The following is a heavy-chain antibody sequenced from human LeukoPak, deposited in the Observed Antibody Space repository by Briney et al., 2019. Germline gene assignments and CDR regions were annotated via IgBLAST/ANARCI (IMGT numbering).Heavy chain of an antibody. CDR3: AKLRTITLLAAFDI. D-gene: IGHD1-14*01. CDR1: GFTFSSYG. V-gene: IGHV3-30*18. J-gene: IGHJ3*02. CDR2: ISYDGSNK. Sequence: PGGSLRLSCAASGFTFSSYGMHWVRQAPGKGLEWVAVISYDGSNKYYADSVKGRFTISRDNSKNTLYLQMNSLRAEDTAVYYCAKLRTITLLAAFDIWGQGTMVTVSS.